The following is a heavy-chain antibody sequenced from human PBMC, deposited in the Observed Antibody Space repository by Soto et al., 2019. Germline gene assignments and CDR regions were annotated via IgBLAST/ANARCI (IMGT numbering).Heavy chain of an antibody. CDR2: ISAYNGNT. V-gene: IGHV1-18*01. Sequence: QVQLVQSGAEVKKPGASVKVSCKASGYTFTSYGISWVRQAPGQGLEWMGWISAYNGNTNYAQKLQGRVTMTTDTSTSTAYMELRSLRSDDTAVYYCARDGYVDGSRKYYYYYGMDVWGQGTTVTVSS. D-gene: IGHD3-10*01. CDR3: ARDGYVDGSRKYYYYYGMDV. J-gene: IGHJ6*02. CDR1: GYTFTSYG.